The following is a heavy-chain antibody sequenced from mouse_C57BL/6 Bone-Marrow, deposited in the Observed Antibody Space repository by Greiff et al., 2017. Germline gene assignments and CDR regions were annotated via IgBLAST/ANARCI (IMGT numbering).Heavy chain of an antibody. CDR3: ARLEFDGSSGDWYFDV. J-gene: IGHJ1*03. CDR2: IYPRDGRT. Sequence: VQLQQSGPELVKPGASVKLSCKASGYTFTSYDINWVKQRPGKGLEWIGWIYPRDGRTTYNEKFKGKATLTVDKSSSTAYMALHSLTSEDSAVYFCARLEFDGSSGDWYFDVWGTGTTVTVSS. V-gene: IGHV1-85*01. D-gene: IGHD1-1*01. CDR1: GYTFTSYD.